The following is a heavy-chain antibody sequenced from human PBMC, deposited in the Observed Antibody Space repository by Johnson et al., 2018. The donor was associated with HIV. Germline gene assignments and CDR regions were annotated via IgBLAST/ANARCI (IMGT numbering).Heavy chain of an antibody. D-gene: IGHD6-6*01. Sequence: VQLVESGGGLVQPGGSLRLSCAASGFTVSSNYMSWVRQAPGKGLEWVSLINTGGSTYYADSVKGRFTISRDNSKNTLYLQMNSLRAEDTAVYYCAKDQFPAYSNSLFPDAFDSWGQGTMVTVSS. CDR3: AKDQFPAYSNSLFPDAFDS. J-gene: IGHJ3*02. CDR2: INTGGST. CDR1: GFTVSSNY. V-gene: IGHV3-66*01.